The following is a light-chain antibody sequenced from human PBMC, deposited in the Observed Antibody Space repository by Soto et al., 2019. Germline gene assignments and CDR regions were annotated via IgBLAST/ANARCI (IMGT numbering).Light chain of an antibody. Sequence: QLVLTQSPSASASLGASVKLTCTLSSGHSTNAIAWHQQQPEKGPRYLMKVNNDGSHNKGDGIPDRFSGSSAGAERYLTISSLQSEDEADYYCQTWGTGIHVFGTGTQLTVL. CDR3: QTWGTGIHV. J-gene: IGLJ1*01. V-gene: IGLV4-69*01. CDR1: SGHSTNA. CDR2: VNNDGSH.